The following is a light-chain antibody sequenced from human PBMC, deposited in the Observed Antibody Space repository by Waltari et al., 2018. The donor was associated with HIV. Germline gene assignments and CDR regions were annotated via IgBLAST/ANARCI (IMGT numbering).Light chain of an antibody. V-gene: IGKV3-20*01. CDR3: QQYGSSPPIFT. J-gene: IGKJ3*01. CDR1: QSVSSSY. Sequence: EIVLTQSPGTLSLSPGERATLSCRASQSVSSSYLAWYQQKHGQAPRLLIYGASSMATGIPDSFSGSVSGTDFSLTISRLEPEDFAVYYCQQYGSSPPIFTFGPGTKVDIK. CDR2: GAS.